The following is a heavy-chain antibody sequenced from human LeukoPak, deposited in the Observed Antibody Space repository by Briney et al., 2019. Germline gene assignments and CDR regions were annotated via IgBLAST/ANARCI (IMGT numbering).Heavy chain of an antibody. D-gene: IGHD3-10*01. J-gene: IGHJ6*03. CDR2: ISSSSSYI. Sequence: GGSLRLSCAASGFTFSSYSMNWVRQAPGKGLEWVSSISSSSSYIYYADSVKGRFTISRDNAKNSLYLQMNSLRAEDTAVYYCARPYYGSGSPHRTLRYYYYMDVWGKGTTVTISS. CDR3: ARPYYGSGSPHRTLRYYYYMDV. V-gene: IGHV3-21*04. CDR1: GFTFSSYS.